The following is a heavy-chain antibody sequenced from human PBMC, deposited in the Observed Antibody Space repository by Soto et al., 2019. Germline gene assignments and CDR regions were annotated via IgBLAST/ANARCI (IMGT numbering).Heavy chain of an antibody. J-gene: IGHJ6*02. CDR3: ARGRHIVVVTGVYYYYGMDV. V-gene: IGHV4-34*01. D-gene: IGHD2-21*02. CDR2: INHSGST. Sequence: SETLSLTCAVYGGSFSGYYWSWIRQPPGKGLEWIGEINHSGSTNYNPSLKSRVTISVDTSKNQFSLKLSSVTAADTAVYYCARGRHIVVVTGVYYYYGMDVWGHGTTVTVSS. CDR1: GGSFSGYY.